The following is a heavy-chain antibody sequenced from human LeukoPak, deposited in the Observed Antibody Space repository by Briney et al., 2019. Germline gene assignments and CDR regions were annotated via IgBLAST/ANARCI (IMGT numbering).Heavy chain of an antibody. CDR1: GGTFSSYA. CDR2: IIPIFGTA. Sequence: AASVKVSCKASGGTFSSYAISWVRQAPGQGLEWMGEIIPIFGTANYAQKFQGRVTITTDESTSTACMELSSLRSEDTAVYYCARMDLGATAFDYWGQGTLVTVSS. CDR3: ARMDLGATAFDY. V-gene: IGHV1-69*05. J-gene: IGHJ4*02. D-gene: IGHD1-26*01.